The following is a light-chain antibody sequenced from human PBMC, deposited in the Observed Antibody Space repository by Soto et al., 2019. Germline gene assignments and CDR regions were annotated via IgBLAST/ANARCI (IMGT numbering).Light chain of an antibody. CDR3: QQLNTYPYT. J-gene: IGKJ2*01. Sequence: DLQLTQSPSFLSASVGDRVTITCRASQGISSYLAWYQQKPGKAPKVLIYAASTLQTGVPSRFSGSGSGTEFTLTISSLQPEDSATYCCQQLNTYPYTFGQGTKLEIK. CDR1: QGISSY. CDR2: AAS. V-gene: IGKV1-9*01.